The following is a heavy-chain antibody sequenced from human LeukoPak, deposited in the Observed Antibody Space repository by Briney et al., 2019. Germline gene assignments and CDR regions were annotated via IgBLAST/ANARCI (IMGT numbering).Heavy chain of an antibody. J-gene: IGHJ4*02. CDR2: ISTSGGTI. V-gene: IGHV3-48*03. CDR3: ARDSYYGGTQDY. D-gene: IGHD4-23*01. Sequence: GGSLRLSCAASGFLFSSYERNWVRQPPGKGLEWVSYISTSGGTIYYADSVKGRFTISRDNAKNSLYLQMNSLRAEDTAVYYCARDSYYGGTQDYWGQGTLVTVSS. CDR1: GFLFSSYE.